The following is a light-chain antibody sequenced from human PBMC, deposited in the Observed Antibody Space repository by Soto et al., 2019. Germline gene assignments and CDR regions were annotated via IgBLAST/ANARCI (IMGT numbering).Light chain of an antibody. V-gene: IGKV3-11*01. CDR2: DAS. CDR3: LQRSNWPLFT. CDR1: QSVSSY. J-gene: IGKJ3*01. Sequence: EIVLPQSPATLSLSPGERATLSCRASQSVSSYLAWYHQKPGQAPRLLIYDASNRATGIPARFSGSGSWTEFTLTISSLEPEDFAVYYCLQRSNWPLFTFGPGTKVDIK.